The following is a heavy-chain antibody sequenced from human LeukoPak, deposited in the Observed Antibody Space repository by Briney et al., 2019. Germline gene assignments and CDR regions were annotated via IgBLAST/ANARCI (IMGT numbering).Heavy chain of an antibody. V-gene: IGHV4-34*01. CDR1: GGSFSGYY. CDR2: INHSGST. Sequence: SETLSLTCAVYGGSFSGYYWSWIRQPPGKGLEWIGEINHSGSTNYNPSLKSRVTISVDTSKNQFSLKLSSVTAADTAVYYCARGPPRTGRERYFDYWGQGTLVSVSS. D-gene: IGHD1-1*01. CDR3: ARGPPRTGRERYFDY. J-gene: IGHJ4*02.